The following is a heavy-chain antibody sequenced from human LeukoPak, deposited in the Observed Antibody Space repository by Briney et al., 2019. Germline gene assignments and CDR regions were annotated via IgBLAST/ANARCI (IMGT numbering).Heavy chain of an antibody. CDR2: IWHSGIT. CDR3: ARGRVSSSSWYSTYYYYFYMDV. V-gene: IGHV4-4*02. Sequence: SETLSLTCAVSGGSISSSNWWSWVRQPPGKGLEWIGEIWHSGITNFNPSLKSRLTMSVDKSKNQFSLKLSFVTAADTAVYFCARGRVSSSSWYSTYYYYFYMDVWGKGTTVTVSS. J-gene: IGHJ6*03. D-gene: IGHD6-13*01. CDR1: GGSISSSNW.